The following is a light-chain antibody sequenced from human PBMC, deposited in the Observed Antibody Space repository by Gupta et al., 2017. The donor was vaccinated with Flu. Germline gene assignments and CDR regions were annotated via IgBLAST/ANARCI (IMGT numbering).Light chain of an antibody. V-gene: IGKV4-1*01. CDR3: QYYYRTPV. Sequence: DSVMTQSPDSLPVSLGERATNNCKSSQSVLSSPNNKNYLAWYQQKPGQPPKLLICWASTRESGVPDRFSCSGSGTDFTLTMSSLQAEDVAVYSCQYYYRTPVFGPGTKLEIK. J-gene: IGKJ2*01. CDR1: QSVLSSPNNKNY. CDR2: WAS.